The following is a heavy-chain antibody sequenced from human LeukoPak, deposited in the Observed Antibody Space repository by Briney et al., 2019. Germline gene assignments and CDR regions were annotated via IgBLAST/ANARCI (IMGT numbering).Heavy chain of an antibody. CDR3: AKSNGYGLVDI. V-gene: IGHV3-23*01. CDR2: ISGSGGRT. D-gene: IGHD3-10*01. Sequence: GGSLRLSCEASGFTFSSYGMSWVRQAPGKGLDWVSVISGSGGRTDYADSVKGRFTISRDNSKNTLYLQMNSLRVEDTAVYYCAKSNGYGLVDIWGQGTMVTVSS. CDR1: GFTFSSYG. J-gene: IGHJ3*02.